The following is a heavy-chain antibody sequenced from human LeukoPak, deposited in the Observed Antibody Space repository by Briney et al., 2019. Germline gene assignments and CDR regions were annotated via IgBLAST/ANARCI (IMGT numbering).Heavy chain of an antibody. J-gene: IGHJ4*02. CDR1: GYTFTTYD. V-gene: IGHV1-8*01. Sequence: ASVKVSCKASGYTFTTYDINWVRQATGQGLEWMGWMNPKSGYTGSAQKFQGRVTMTRDTSTSTAYMELSSLRTEDTAAYYCVRVAGSVDCWGQGTLVTVSS. CDR2: MNPKSGYT. CDR3: VRVAGSVDC. D-gene: IGHD6-19*01.